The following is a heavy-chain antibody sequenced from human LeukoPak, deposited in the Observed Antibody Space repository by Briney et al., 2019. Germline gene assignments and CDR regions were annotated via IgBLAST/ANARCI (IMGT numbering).Heavy chain of an antibody. CDR2: IYPGDSDT. D-gene: IGHD3-10*01. CDR3: ARLFTMVRGVIIGRDAFDI. CDR1: GYSFTSYW. J-gene: IGHJ3*02. Sequence: PGESLQISCQGSGYSFTSYWIGWVRQLPGKGLEWMGIIYPGDSDTRYSPSFQGQVTISADKSISTAYLQWSSLKASDTAMYYCARLFTMVRGVIIGRDAFDIWGQGTMVTVSS. V-gene: IGHV5-51*01.